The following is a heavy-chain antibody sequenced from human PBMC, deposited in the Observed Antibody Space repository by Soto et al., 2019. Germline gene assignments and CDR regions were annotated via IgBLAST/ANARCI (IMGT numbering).Heavy chain of an antibody. CDR3: AKLSSVPTAILNWFDP. CDR1: GYSFTTYW. V-gene: IGHV5-51*01. CDR2: IYGGDSDT. D-gene: IGHD2-21*02. J-gene: IGHJ5*02. Sequence: PGESLKISCKGSGYSFTTYWIGWVRQMPGKGLEWMGIIYGGDSDTRYSPSFQGQATISADKSISTAYLQINNLSPEDTAIYYCAKLSSVPTAILNWFDPWGQGTLVTVSS.